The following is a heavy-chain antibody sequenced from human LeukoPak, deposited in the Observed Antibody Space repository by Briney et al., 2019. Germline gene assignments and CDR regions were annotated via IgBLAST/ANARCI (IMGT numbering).Heavy chain of an antibody. CDR3: AKLYGSGPFPSRNYYGMDV. CDR1: GFSFSDYA. D-gene: IGHD3-10*01. V-gene: IGHV3-23*01. CDR2: ISGRGGGGFT. J-gene: IGHJ6*02. Sequence: GGSLRLSCAASGFSFSDYAMTWVRQAPGKGLEWVSSISGRGGGGFTYQADSVKGRFTISRDNSKNTLYLQMNSLRVEDTAVYYCAKLYGSGPFPSRNYYGMDVWGQGTTVTVSS.